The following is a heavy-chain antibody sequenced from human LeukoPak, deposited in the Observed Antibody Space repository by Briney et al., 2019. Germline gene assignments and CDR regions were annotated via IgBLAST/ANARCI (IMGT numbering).Heavy chain of an antibody. CDR2: IIPIFGTA. CDR1: GYTFTGYY. V-gene: IGHV1-69*13. D-gene: IGHD3-22*01. Sequence: SVKVSCKASGYTFTGYYMHWVRQAPGQGLEWMGGIIPIFGTANYAQKFQGRVTITADESTSTAYMELSSLRSEDTAVYYCARVHYDSSGYYRFDYWGQGTLVTVSS. J-gene: IGHJ4*02. CDR3: ARVHYDSSGYYRFDY.